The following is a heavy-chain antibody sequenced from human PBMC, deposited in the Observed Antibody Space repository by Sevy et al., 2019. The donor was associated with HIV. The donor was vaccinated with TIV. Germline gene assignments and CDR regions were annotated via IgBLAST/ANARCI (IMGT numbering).Heavy chain of an antibody. V-gene: IGHV4-38-2*01. CDR1: GYSISSGYY. J-gene: IGHJ4*02. CDR2: IYHSGST. D-gene: IGHD3-10*01. CDR3: ARGVGEMVRGVIITGFDY. Sequence: SETLSLTCAVSGYSISSGYYWGRIRQPPGKGLEWIGSIYHSGSTYYNPSLKSRVTISVDTSKNQFSLKLSSVTAADTAVYYCARGVGEMVRGVIITGFDYWGQGTLVTVSS.